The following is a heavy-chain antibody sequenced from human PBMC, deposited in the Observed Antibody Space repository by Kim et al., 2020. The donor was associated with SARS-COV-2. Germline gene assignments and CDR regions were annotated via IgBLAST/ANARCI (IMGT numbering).Heavy chain of an antibody. V-gene: IGHV4-4*07. Sequence: SETLSLICTVSGGSFSFYHWSWIRQPAGKGLEWIGRIYVSGSTNYNPALKSRVTMSVDTSENQMSLRLTSVTAADTPMYYCARQVVGTERLFDYWDQGILVLVSS. J-gene: IGHJ4*02. CDR1: GGSFSFYH. CDR2: IYVSGST. CDR3: ARQVVGTERLFDY. D-gene: IGHD6-19*01.